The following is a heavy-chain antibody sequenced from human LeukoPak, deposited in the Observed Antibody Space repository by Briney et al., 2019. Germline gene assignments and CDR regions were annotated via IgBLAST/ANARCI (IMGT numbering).Heavy chain of an antibody. Sequence: GSSVKVSCKASGGTFSSYAISWVRQAPGQGLEWMGGIIPIFGTANYAQKFQGRVTITTDESTSTAYMELSSLRSEDTAVYYCARAYGGSYPYYYYYMDVWGKGTTVTVSS. CDR2: IIPIFGTA. CDR1: GGTFSSYA. CDR3: ARAYGGSYPYYYYYMDV. V-gene: IGHV1-69*05. D-gene: IGHD1-26*01. J-gene: IGHJ6*03.